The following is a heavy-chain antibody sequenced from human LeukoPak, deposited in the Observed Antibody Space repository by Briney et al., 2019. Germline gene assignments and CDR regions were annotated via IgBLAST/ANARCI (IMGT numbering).Heavy chain of an antibody. CDR3: TRDTGTTGEVKFDP. V-gene: IGHV4-4*07. D-gene: IGHD4-17*01. J-gene: IGHJ5*02. CDR2: IYTSGST. Sequence: PSETLSLTCTVSGDSFGDYYWSWIRQPAGKGLEWIGRIYTSGSTTYNPSLKSRVTMSVDTSKSQFSLNLMSVTAADTAVYYCTRDTGTTGEVKFDPWGQGTLVTVSS. CDR1: GDSFGDYY.